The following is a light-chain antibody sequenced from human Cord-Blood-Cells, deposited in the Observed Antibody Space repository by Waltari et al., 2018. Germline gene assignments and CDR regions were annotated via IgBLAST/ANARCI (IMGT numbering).Light chain of an antibody. CDR3: MQALQTPRT. CDR2: LGS. CDR1: QSLLHSNGYNS. V-gene: IGKV2-28*01. Sequence: DIVMTQSPLSLPVTPGEQASISCRSSQSLLHSNGYNSLDWYLQKPGQSPQLLIYLGSNRASGVPDRFSGSGSGTDFTLKISRVEAEDVGVYYCMQALQTPRTFGQGTKVEIK. J-gene: IGKJ1*01.